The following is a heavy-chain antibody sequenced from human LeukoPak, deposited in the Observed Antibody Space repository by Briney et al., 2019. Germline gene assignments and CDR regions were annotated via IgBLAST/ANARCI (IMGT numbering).Heavy chain of an antibody. J-gene: IGHJ4*02. Sequence: GGSLRLSCAASGFTFSSYAMGWVRQAPGKGLEGVSAISGSGGSTYYADTVKGRFTISRDNSKNTLYLQMNSLGAEATAVYYCTKDLGLVIIQYYFDYWGQGTLVTVSS. CDR1: GFTFSSYA. D-gene: IGHD3-9*01. V-gene: IGHV3-23*01. CDR3: TKDLGLVIIQYYFDY. CDR2: ISGSGGST.